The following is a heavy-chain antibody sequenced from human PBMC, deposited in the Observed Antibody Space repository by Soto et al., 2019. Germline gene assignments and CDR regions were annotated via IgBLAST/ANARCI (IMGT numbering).Heavy chain of an antibody. CDR1: GFTFSSYG. CDR3: AKDKAFLWFGESAYYGMDV. J-gene: IGHJ6*02. CDR2: ISYDGSNK. Sequence: QVQLVESGGGVVQPGRSLRLSCAASGFTFSSYGMHWVRQAPGKGLEWVAVISYDGSNKYYADSVKGRFTISRDNSKNTLYLQMNSLRAEDTAVYYCAKDKAFLWFGESAYYGMDVWGQGTTVTVSS. V-gene: IGHV3-30*18. D-gene: IGHD3-10*01.